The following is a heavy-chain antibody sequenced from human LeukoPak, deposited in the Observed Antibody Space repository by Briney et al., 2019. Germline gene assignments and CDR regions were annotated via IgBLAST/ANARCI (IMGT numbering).Heavy chain of an antibody. CDR3: ATSQWPISFFGESAEYFQH. Sequence: SETLSLTCAVYGGSFSGYYWSWIRQPPGKGLEWIGEINHSGSTNYNPSLKSRVTISVDTSKNQFSLKLSSVTAADTAVYYCATSQWPISFFGESAEYFQHWGQGTLVTVSS. CDR2: INHSGST. V-gene: IGHV4-34*01. J-gene: IGHJ1*01. CDR1: GGSFSGYY. D-gene: IGHD6-19*01.